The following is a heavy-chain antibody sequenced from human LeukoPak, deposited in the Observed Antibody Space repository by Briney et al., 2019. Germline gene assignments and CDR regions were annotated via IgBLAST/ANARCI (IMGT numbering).Heavy chain of an antibody. V-gene: IGHV3-30*04. D-gene: IGHD4-17*01. J-gene: IGHJ4*02. CDR1: GFIFSSYA. Sequence: PGGSLRLSCAASGFIFSSYAMHWVRQAPGKGLEWVAVISLYGSDKYYADSVKGRYTISRDDSKNTLYLQMNSLRADDTAVYYCARDPTTRSNQPQYYIDYWGQGTLVNVSS. CDR2: ISLYGSDK. CDR3: ARDPTTRSNQPQYYIDY.